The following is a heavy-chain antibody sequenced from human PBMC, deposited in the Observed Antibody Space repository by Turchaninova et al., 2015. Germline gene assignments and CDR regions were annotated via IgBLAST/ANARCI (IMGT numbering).Heavy chain of an antibody. CDR1: GFMFRGLW. J-gene: IGHJ4*02. CDR2: IRNRGTDI. CDR3: ARDIIGALWY. D-gene: IGHD1-26*01. V-gene: IGHV3-48*01. Sequence: SVGDLVVLGVTVRLRGGGCGFMFRGLWMSVGHRTPGKGVECISYIRNRGTDIHDADSVRCRVTVSRDNAKNSLYLQMNSLRAEDTGVYYCARDIIGALWYWGQGTLVTVSS.